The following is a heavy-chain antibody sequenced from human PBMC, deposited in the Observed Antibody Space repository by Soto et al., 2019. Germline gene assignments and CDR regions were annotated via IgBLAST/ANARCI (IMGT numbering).Heavy chain of an antibody. D-gene: IGHD3-16*01. V-gene: IGHV3-64D*08. Sequence: GGSLRLSCSASGFTFSSYAMHWVRQAPGKGLEYVSAISSNGGSTYYADSVKGRFTISRDNSKNTLYLQMSSLRAEDTAVYYCVKDVPGDVGLHYYYGMDVWGQGTTVTVSS. CDR2: ISSNGGST. J-gene: IGHJ6*02. CDR1: GFTFSSYA. CDR3: VKDVPGDVGLHYYYGMDV.